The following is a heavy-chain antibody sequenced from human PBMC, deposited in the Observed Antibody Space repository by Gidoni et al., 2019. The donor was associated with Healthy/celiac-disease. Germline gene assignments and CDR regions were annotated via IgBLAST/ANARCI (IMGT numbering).Heavy chain of an antibody. D-gene: IGHD5-18*01. V-gene: IGHV3-23*01. Sequence: EVQLLASGGGLVQPGGSLRLSCAASVFTFSLYAMSWVRQAPGKGLEWGSAIRCSGVSKYYAECVKGRFTISRDNSKNTLYLQMNRLRAEDTAVYYCAKERVTNNIQLWLRQPGYFDYWGQGTLVTVSS. J-gene: IGHJ4*02. CDR1: VFTFSLYA. CDR2: IRCSGVSK. CDR3: AKERVTNNIQLWLRQPGYFDY.